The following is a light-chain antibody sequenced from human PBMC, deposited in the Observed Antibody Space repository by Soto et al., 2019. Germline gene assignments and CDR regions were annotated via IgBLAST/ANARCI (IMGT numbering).Light chain of an antibody. CDR3: QEYNSAPLT. V-gene: IGKV1-27*01. CDR2: GAS. CDR1: QGITNY. Sequence: DIQVDPAPSSPVSSVGARGTIPFRASQGITNYLAWYQQKPGKVPNLLIYGASTLHSGVPSRFSGSGSGTDFTLTISSLQPEDVATYYCQEYNSAPLTFGGGTKVDIK. J-gene: IGKJ4*01.